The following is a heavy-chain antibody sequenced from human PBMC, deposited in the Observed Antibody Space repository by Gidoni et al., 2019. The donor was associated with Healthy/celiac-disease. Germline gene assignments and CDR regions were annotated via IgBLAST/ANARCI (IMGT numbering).Heavy chain of an antibody. V-gene: IGHV3-21*01. J-gene: IGHJ3*02. D-gene: IGHD6-13*01. CDR3: ARTIAAAGHFDAFDI. Sequence: EVQLVESGGGLVKPGGSLRLSCAASGFPFSSYSMNWVRQAPGQGLEWVSSISSSSSYIYYADSVKGRFTISRDNAKNSLYLQMNSLRAEDTAVYYCARTIAAAGHFDAFDIWGQGTMVTVSS. CDR1: GFPFSSYS. CDR2: ISSSSSYI.